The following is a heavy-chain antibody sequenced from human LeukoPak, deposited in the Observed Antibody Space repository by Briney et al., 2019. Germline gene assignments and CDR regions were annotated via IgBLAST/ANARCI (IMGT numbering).Heavy chain of an antibody. V-gene: IGHV4-39*01. Sequence: PSETLSLTCTVSGGSVSSSGYFWGWLRQPPGKGLEWIGSVYYSGSTHYNPSLKSRATISVDTSKNQFSLKLSSVTAADTAVYYCARSRGPVDYWGQGTLVTVSS. CDR1: GGSVSSSGYF. CDR2: VYYSGST. J-gene: IGHJ4*02. CDR3: ARSRGPVDY. D-gene: IGHD1-14*01.